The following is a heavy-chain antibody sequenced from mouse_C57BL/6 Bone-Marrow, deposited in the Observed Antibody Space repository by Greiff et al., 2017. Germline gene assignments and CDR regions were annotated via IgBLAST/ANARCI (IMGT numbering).Heavy chain of an antibody. CDR3: ARPYYSNDWYFDV. CDR1: GYTFTSYW. J-gene: IGHJ1*03. V-gene: IGHV1-55*01. CDR2: IYPGSGST. D-gene: IGHD2-5*01. Sequence: QVQLQQPGAELVKPGASVKMSCKASGYTFTSYWITWVKQRPGQGLEWIGDIYPGSGSTNYNEKVKSKATLTVDTSSSTASMQLSSLTSEDSAVYYGARPYYSNDWYFDVWGTGTTVTVSA.